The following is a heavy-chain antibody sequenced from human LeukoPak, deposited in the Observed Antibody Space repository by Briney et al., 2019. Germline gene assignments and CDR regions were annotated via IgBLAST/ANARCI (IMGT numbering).Heavy chain of an antibody. V-gene: IGHV3-74*01. D-gene: IGHD3-22*01. J-gene: IGHJ3*02. Sequence: GGSLRLSCAASGFTFSSYWMHWVRHATGKGLVWVSRINSDGSSTIYADSVKGRFTISRDNAKNSLYLQMNSLRAEDTAVYYCATGEGGSYYDSRGYYSDIWGQGTMVTVSS. CDR2: INSDGSST. CDR3: ATGEGGSYYDSRGYYSDI. CDR1: GFTFSSYW.